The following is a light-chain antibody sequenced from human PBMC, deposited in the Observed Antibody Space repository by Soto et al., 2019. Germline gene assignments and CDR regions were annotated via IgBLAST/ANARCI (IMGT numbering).Light chain of an antibody. Sequence: DIVMTQSPLSLPVTPGEPASISCRSSQSLLHSNGYKYLEWYLQKPGQSPQLLIYLGSNRASVVPDRFSGSGSGTDFILKSSRVEAEYVVVYYCMQALQLYTFGQGTKLEIK. CDR1: QSLLHSNGYKY. CDR3: MQALQLYT. V-gene: IGKV2-28*01. CDR2: LGS. J-gene: IGKJ2*01.